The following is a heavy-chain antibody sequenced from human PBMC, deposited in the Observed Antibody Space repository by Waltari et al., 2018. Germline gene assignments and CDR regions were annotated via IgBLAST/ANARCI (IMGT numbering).Heavy chain of an antibody. CDR1: GFTFRNYG. D-gene: IGHD4-17*01. CDR3: ARGTVTTNYYYMDV. J-gene: IGHJ6*03. Sequence: EVQLVESGGGLVQPGGSLRPSCAASGFTFRNYGMNWVRQAPGKGLEWVSSISRSSIYKFYADSVKGRFTISRDNAKNSLYLQMNSLRTEDTAVYYCARGTVTTNYYYMDVWGKGTTVTVSS. V-gene: IGHV3-21*01. CDR2: ISRSSIYK.